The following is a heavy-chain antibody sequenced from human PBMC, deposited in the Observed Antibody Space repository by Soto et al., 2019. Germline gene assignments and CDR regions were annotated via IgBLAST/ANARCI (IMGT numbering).Heavy chain of an antibody. CDR1: GFSLSTSGVG. CDR2: IYWDDIK. D-gene: IGHD6-13*01. Sequence: QITLKESGPTLVKPTQTLTLTCTFSGFSLSTSGVGVGWIRQPPGKALEWLALIYWDDIKRYSPSLRSRLTITKDPSKNQVVLTMTNMDPVDTATYYCAHRPLPSRISTAYNWFDPWGQGTLVTVSS. V-gene: IGHV2-5*02. CDR3: AHRPLPSRISTAYNWFDP. J-gene: IGHJ5*02.